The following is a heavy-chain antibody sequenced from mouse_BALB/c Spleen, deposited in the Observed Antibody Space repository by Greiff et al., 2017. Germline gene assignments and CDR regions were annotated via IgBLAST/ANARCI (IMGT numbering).Heavy chain of an antibody. CDR1: GFTFSSYT. D-gene: IGHD2-1*01. Sequence: EVQVVESGGGLVKPGGSLKLSCAASGFTFSSYTMSWVRQTPEKRLEWVATISSGGSYTYYPDSVKGRFTISRDNAKNTLYLQMSSLKSEDTAMYYCTREDGNYEFAYWGQGTLVTVSA. CDR3: TREDGNYEFAY. CDR2: ISSGGSYT. V-gene: IGHV5-6-4*01. J-gene: IGHJ3*01.